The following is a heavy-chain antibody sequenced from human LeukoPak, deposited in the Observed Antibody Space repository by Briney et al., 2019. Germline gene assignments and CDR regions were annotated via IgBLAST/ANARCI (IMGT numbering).Heavy chain of an antibody. Sequence: SETLSLTCNVSGDSISSEYWSWIRQPPGKSLEWVGYIYTGGITNYNPSLKSRVTISVDTSKNQFSLRLTSVTAADTAMYYCARGPPFDCWGQGTLVAVSS. CDR1: GDSISSEY. V-gene: IGHV4-4*09. CDR3: ARGPPFDC. CDR2: IYTGGIT. J-gene: IGHJ4*02.